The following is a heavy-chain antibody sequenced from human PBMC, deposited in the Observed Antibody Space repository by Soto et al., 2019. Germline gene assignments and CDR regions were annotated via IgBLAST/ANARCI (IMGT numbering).Heavy chain of an antibody. V-gene: IGHV1-69*13. D-gene: IGHD6-13*01. CDR1: GGTFSSYA. CDR2: IIPIFGTA. Sequence: SVKVSCKASGGTFSSYAISWVRQAPGQGLEWMGGIIPIFGTANYAQKFQGRVTITADESTSTAYMELSSLRSEDTAVYYCARGRRIAAAGIYYYYYGMDVWGQGTTVTVSS. J-gene: IGHJ6*02. CDR3: ARGRRIAAAGIYYYYYGMDV.